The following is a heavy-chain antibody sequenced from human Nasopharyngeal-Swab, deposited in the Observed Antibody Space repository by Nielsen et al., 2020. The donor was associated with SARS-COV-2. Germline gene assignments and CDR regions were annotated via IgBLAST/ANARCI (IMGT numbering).Heavy chain of an antibody. V-gene: IGHV4-59*01. CDR3: ARDNTVVTSEGVDI. CDR1: GGSFSSYY. J-gene: IGHJ3*02. CDR2: IYYSGST. D-gene: IGHD4-23*01. Sequence: SETLSLTCAVYGGSFSSYYWSWIRQPPGKGLEWIGYIYYSGSTNYNPSLKSRVTISVDTSKNQFSLKLSSVTAADTAVYYCARDNTVVTSEGVDIWGQGTMVTVSS.